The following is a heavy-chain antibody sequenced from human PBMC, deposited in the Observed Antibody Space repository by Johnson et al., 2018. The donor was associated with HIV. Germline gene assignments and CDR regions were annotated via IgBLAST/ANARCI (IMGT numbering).Heavy chain of an antibody. D-gene: IGHD6-13*01. CDR3: AKVGSGYSSSS. Sequence: QMQLVESGGGVDQPGRSLRLSCAASGFTFNSYAMHWVCQAPGKGLEWVAVISYDGSNKYYADSVKGRFTISRDNSKNTLYLQMNRLRAEDTAVYYCAKVGSGYSSSSWGQGTMVTVSS. V-gene: IGHV3-30*04. J-gene: IGHJ3*01. CDR2: ISYDGSNK. CDR1: GFTFNSYA.